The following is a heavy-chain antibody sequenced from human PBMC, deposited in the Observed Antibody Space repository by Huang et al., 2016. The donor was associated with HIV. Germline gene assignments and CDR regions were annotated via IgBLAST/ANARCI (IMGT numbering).Heavy chain of an antibody. D-gene: IGHD3-10*01. CDR1: GFTFSTYG. J-gene: IGHJ4*02. V-gene: IGHV3-30*18. CDR2: ISYEGSEK. Sequence: QVQLVESGGGVVQPGRSLRLSCEASGFTFSTYGMHWVRKAPGKGLGWMTVISYEGSEKYNADSVKGRFTSSRDNSNNTLYLQMNSLRADDTAVYYCVKDQGHTFMVRYHFDFWGQGTLVTVSS. CDR3: VKDQGHTFMVRYHFDF.